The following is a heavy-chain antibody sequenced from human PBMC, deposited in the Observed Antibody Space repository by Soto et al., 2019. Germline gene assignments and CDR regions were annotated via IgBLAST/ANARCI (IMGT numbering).Heavy chain of an antibody. CDR1: GYAFTIYG. V-gene: IGHV1-18*01. D-gene: IGHD2-8*01. CDR3: AKNGQPPYYYYGMDV. CDR2: ISGYNGDT. J-gene: IGHJ6*02. Sequence: GASVKVSCKASGYAFTIYGISWVRQAPGQGLEWMGWISGYNGDTKYAQKFQGRVTMTIDTSTTTTYMELRSLTSDDTAVYYCAKNGQPPYYYYGMDVWGQGTTVTVSS.